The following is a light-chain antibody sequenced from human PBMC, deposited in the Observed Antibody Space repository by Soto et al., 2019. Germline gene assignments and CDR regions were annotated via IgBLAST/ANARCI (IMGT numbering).Light chain of an antibody. V-gene: IGLV2-8*01. CDR1: SSEVGGYNY. CDR2: EVT. J-gene: IGLJ1*01. Sequence: QSVLNQPPSASGSPGQSVPLSCTGTSSEVGGYNYVSWYQQNPGKAPKLMIFEVTNRPSGVPVCFSGSKSGNTASLTVSGLQAEDEADYYCSSYAGTNNFYVFGTGTKVTVL. CDR3: SSYAGTNNFYV.